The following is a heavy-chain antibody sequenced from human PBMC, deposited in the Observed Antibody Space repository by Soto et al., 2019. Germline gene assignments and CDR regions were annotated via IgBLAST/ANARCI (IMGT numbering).Heavy chain of an antibody. D-gene: IGHD5-18*01. J-gene: IGHJ5*02. CDR3: AKYRGYGYRNWFDP. CDR1: VFTFSSYA. CDR2: ISGSGGST. Sequence: PWWSLRLSCSASVFTFSSYAMSWFRQAPGKGLEWVSAISGSGGSTYYADSVKGRFTISRDNSKNTLYLQMNSLRAEDTAVYYCAKYRGYGYRNWFDPWGQGTLVTVSS. V-gene: IGHV3-23*01.